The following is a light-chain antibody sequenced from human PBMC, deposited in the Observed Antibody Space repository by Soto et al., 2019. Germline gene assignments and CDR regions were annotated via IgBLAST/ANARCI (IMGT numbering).Light chain of an antibody. CDR2: GAS. CDR3: HQYDKWPQT. V-gene: IGKV3-15*01. Sequence: EIVMTQSPATLSVSPGERATLSCRASQSVSILLAWYQQKAGQTPMLLIYGASTRATGIPARFSGSGSETEFTLTISSLQSEDFAVYYCHQYDKWPQTFGPGTKVDIK. CDR1: QSVSIL. J-gene: IGKJ1*01.